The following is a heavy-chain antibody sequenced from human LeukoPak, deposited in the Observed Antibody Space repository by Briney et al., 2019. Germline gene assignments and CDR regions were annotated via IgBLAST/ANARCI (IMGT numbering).Heavy chain of an antibody. CDR3: AKDGGRYSGSLDS. CDR1: EFIFNNYG. V-gene: IGHV3-30*18. CDR2: ISYDGRNK. Sequence: PGGSLRLSCAASEFIFNNYGMHWVRQAPGKGLEWVAVISYDGRNKFYANSVKGRFTISRDDSKNTLYVQVNSLRPEDTAVYYCAKDGGRYSGSLDSWGQGTLVTVSS. J-gene: IGHJ4*02. D-gene: IGHD1-26*01.